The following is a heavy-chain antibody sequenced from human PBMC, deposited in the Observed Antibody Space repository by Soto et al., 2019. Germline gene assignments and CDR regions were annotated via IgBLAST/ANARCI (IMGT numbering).Heavy chain of an antibody. J-gene: IGHJ6*02. CDR2: ISSSGDTI. V-gene: IGHV3-11*01. CDR3: AITHRYPYYYYYGMDV. CDR1: EFPFSDYY. D-gene: IGHD1-1*01. Sequence: QVQLVESGGGLVKPGGSLRLSCAASEFPFSDYYMNWVRQAPGKGLEWVSYISSSGDTIYYADSVKGRFTISRDNAKSSLSLQTNSPRAEDTAVDYCAITHRYPYYYYYGMDVWSQGTTVTVSS.